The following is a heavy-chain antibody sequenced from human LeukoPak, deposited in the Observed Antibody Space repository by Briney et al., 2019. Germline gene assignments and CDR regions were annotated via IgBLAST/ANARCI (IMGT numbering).Heavy chain of an antibody. J-gene: IGHJ3*02. Sequence: GGSLRLSCAASGFSVGSYGMSWVRQAPGKGLEWVSTFSGNGEWTHYTDSVKGRFTTSRDKTKDTLYLQMNSLIFEDTALYYCAKDGFNYTSRDNDGFDTWGQGTMVTVSS. CDR2: FSGNGEWT. D-gene: IGHD3-3*01. CDR1: GFSVGSYG. CDR3: AKDGFNYTSRDNDGFDT. V-gene: IGHV3-23*01.